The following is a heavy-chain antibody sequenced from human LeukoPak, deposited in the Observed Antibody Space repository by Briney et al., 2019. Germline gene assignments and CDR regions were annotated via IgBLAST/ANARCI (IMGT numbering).Heavy chain of an antibody. J-gene: IGHJ6*02. CDR2: IYYGGGT. Sequence: SQTLSLTCTVSGGSISSGGYNWSWIRQHPGKGLEWIGCIYYGGGTYYNPSLRSRVTMSVDTSKNQFSLDLSSVTAADTAVYYCARDCGGDCYPRYYYGMDVWGQGTTVTVSS. D-gene: IGHD2-21*02. CDR3: ARDCGGDCYPRYYYGMDV. V-gene: IGHV4-31*03. CDR1: GGSISSGGYN.